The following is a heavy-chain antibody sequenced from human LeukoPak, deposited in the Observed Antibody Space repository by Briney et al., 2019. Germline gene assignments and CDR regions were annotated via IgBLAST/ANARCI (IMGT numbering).Heavy chain of an antibody. V-gene: IGHV3-21*01. CDR3: AREGYDFWSGYRNYFDY. D-gene: IGHD3-3*01. J-gene: IGHJ4*02. Sequence: GGSLRLSCAASGFTFSSYSMIWVRQAPGKGLEWVSSITSSSTYIYYADSVKGRFTISRDNAKNSLYLQMNSLRSEDTAVYYCAREGYDFWSGYRNYFDYWGQGTLVTVSS. CDR2: ITSSSTYI. CDR1: GFTFSSYS.